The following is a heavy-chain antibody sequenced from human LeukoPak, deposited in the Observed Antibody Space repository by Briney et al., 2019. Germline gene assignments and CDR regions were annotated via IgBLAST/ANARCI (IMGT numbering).Heavy chain of an antibody. J-gene: IGHJ5*02. CDR2: IYTSGST. D-gene: IGHD3-10*01. Sequence: SETLSLTCTVSGRSISNYYWSWIRQPAGKGLEWIGRIYTSGSTNYNPSLKSRVTMSVDTSKNQFSLKLSSVTAADTAVYYCARGHYYGSGTYYIGPWGQGTLVTVSS. V-gene: IGHV4-4*07. CDR3: ARGHYYGSGTYYIGP. CDR1: GRSISNYY.